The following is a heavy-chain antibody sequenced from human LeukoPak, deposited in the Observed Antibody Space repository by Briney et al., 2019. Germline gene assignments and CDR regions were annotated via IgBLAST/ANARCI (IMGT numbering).Heavy chain of an antibody. Sequence: GASVKVSCKASGYTFTGYYMHWVRQAPGQGLEWMGWINPNSGGANYAQKFQGRVTMTRDTSISTAYMELSRLRSDDTAVYYCARVVPATAPLDYWGQGTLVTVSS. D-gene: IGHD2-2*01. CDR2: INPNSGGA. V-gene: IGHV1-2*02. J-gene: IGHJ4*02. CDR1: GYTFTGYY. CDR3: ARVVPATAPLDY.